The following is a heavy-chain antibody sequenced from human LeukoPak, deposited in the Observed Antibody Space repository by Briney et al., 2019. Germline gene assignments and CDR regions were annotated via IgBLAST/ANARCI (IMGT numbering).Heavy chain of an antibody. D-gene: IGHD1-14*01. Sequence: ASVTVSCQASGYTFTSYGISWVRQAPGQGLEWMGWISAYNGNTNYAQKLQGRVTMTTDASTSTAYMELRSLRSDDTAVYYCARDAQSGNLPDYGGQGTLVTVSS. J-gene: IGHJ4*02. V-gene: IGHV1-18*01. CDR3: ARDAQSGNLPDY. CDR1: GYTFTSYG. CDR2: ISAYNGNT.